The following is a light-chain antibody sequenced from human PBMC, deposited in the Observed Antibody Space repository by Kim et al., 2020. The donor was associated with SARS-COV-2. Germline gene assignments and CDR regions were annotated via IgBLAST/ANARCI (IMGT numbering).Light chain of an antibody. V-gene: IGLV3-1*01. CDR1: KLGDKY. J-gene: IGLJ2*01. Sequence: MSPGQTASITCSGDKLGDKYACWYQQKPCQSPVLVIYQDSKRPSGIPERFSGSNSGNTATLTISGTQAMDEADYYCQACDSSTVVFGGGTQLTVL. CDR2: QDS. CDR3: QACDSSTVV.